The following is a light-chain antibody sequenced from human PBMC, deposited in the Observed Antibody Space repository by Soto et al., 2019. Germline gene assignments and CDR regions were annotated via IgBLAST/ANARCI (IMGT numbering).Light chain of an antibody. J-gene: IGKJ1*01. V-gene: IGKV1-6*01. Sequence: AIQMTQSPSSLSASVGDIFTITCRASQGIRNDLGWYQQKPGKAPKLLIYAASSLQSGVPSRFSGSGSGTEFTLTISSLQPDDFATYYCQHYNSYSEAFGQGTKVDIK. CDR2: AAS. CDR3: QHYNSYSEA. CDR1: QGIRND.